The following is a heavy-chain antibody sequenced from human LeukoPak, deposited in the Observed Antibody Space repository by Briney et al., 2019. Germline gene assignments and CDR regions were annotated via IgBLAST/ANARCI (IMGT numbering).Heavy chain of an antibody. D-gene: IGHD2-21*02. J-gene: IGHJ4*02. Sequence: SETLSLTCTVSGGSISGSSYYWGWIRQPPGKGLEWIGSIYYSGSTNYNPSLKSRVTISVDTSKNQFSLKLSSVTAADTAVYYCARGLSAIVHWGQGTLVTVSS. CDR2: IYYSGST. CDR1: GGSISGSSYY. CDR3: ARGLSAIVH. V-gene: IGHV4-39*07.